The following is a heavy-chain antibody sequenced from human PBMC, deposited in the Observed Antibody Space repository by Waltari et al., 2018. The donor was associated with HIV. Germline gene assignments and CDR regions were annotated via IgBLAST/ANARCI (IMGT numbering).Heavy chain of an antibody. Sequence: QLTLQESGPTLLQPSETLTLTCTFSGFSLSITGVGLIWVRKNPGKALEWLAVCYWNDDRSYTPSLRCRLTITKDTTKNQVVLTMTNVDPADTGTYYCKSSPVNRNVDSHGVDVWGQGTTVTVSS. J-gene: IGHJ6*02. CDR2: CYWNDDR. V-gene: IGHV2-5*04. CDR3: KSSPVNRNVDSHGVDV. CDR1: GFSLSITGVG. D-gene: IGHD2-2*01.